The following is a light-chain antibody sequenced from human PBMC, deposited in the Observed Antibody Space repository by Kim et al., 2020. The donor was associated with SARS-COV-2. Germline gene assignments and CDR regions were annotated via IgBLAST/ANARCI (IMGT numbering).Light chain of an antibody. V-gene: IGLV1-47*02. CDR1: SSNIEKTY. CDR3: AAWDVSLSGRV. Sequence: GQSDTISCSGSSSNIEKTYVFWCQQLPGTGPKLLIYGNSQRPSGVPDRFSGSKSGTSASLDISDLRSEDEADYYCAAWDVSLSGRVFGGGTKVTVL. CDR2: GNS. J-gene: IGLJ3*02.